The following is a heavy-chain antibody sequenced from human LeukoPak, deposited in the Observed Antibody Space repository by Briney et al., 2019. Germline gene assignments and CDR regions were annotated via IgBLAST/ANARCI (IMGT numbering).Heavy chain of an antibody. V-gene: IGHV3-23*01. J-gene: IGHJ4*02. CDR3: AKQSAGSAAWYSLHYDF. CDR1: GFTFSSSA. Sequence: GGSLRLSCAASGFTFSSSAMSWVRQVPGKGLEWVSGISASGGSTYYADSVKGRFTISRDNSKDTLYLQMNGLRAEDTAVYFCAKQSAGSAAWYSLHYDFWGQGTLVTVSS. D-gene: IGHD6-13*01. CDR2: ISASGGST.